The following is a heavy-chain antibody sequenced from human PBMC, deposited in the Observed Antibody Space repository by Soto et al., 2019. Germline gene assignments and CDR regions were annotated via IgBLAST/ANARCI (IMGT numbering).Heavy chain of an antibody. D-gene: IGHD6-6*01. J-gene: IGHJ6*02. Sequence: GGSLRLSCAASGFTFSSYVMSWVRQAPGKGLEWVSAISGSGGSTYYADSVKGRFTISRDNSKNTLYLQMNSLRAEDTAVYYCAKGTGSSPSTPYYYGMDVWGQGTTVTVSS. CDR2: ISGSGGST. V-gene: IGHV3-23*01. CDR3: AKGTGSSPSTPYYYGMDV. CDR1: GFTFSSYV.